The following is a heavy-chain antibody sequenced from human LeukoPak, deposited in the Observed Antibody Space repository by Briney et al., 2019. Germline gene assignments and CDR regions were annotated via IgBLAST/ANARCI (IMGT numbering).Heavy chain of an antibody. J-gene: IGHJ4*02. CDR3: ANDPYSSGYDY. Sequence: GGSLRLSCAASGFTFSSYAMSWVRQAPGKGLEWVSAICGSGGSTYYADSVKGPFTISTDTYKNTLYMQIDSLRAEHTAVYYCANDPYSSGYDYWGPGTLVTVSS. D-gene: IGHD6-19*01. CDR1: GFTFSSYA. CDR2: ICGSGGST. V-gene: IGHV3-23*01.